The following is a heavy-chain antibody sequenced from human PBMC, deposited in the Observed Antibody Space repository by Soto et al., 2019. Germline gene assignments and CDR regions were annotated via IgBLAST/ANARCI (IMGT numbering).Heavy chain of an antibody. CDR2: VYHTGNT. J-gene: IGHJ4*02. Sequence: SETLSVACSVSVVSVTGYYWTWIRHSPGKGLDWIGYVYHTGNTYYNPSLKSRVTISLDTSKNQVSLRLRSVTAADTAVYYCAREQYNWKLWGQGTLVTAPQ. CDR1: VVSVTGYY. CDR3: AREQYNWKL. V-gene: IGHV4-59*02. D-gene: IGHD1-20*01.